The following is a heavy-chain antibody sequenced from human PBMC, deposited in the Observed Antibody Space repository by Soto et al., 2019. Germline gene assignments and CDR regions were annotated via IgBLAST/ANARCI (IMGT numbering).Heavy chain of an antibody. CDR3: AGEPKGGTYDMDV. Sequence: QVALGGSWGGGVPPWETLGPSCSAARITLRTHDMPLGRQGPGKGAEWVALIWSDGSRGYYADSVKGRFTISRDNSKNTLYLQMNSLRAEDTAVYYCAGEPKGGTYDMDVWGQGTTVTVSS. CDR1: RITLRTHD. CDR2: IWSDGSRG. V-gene: IGHV3-33*01. J-gene: IGHJ6*02. D-gene: IGHD3-16*01.